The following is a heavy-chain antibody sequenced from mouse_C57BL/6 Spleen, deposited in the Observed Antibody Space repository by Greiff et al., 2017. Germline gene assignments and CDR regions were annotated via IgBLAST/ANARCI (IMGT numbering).Heavy chain of an antibody. J-gene: IGHJ2*01. V-gene: IGHV1-15*01. D-gene: IGHD1-1*01. CDR3: TRWTTVVFEY. CDR1: GYTFTDYE. CDR2: IDPETGGT. Sequence: VQLQQSGAELVRPGASVTLSCKASGYTFTDYEMHWVKQTPVHGLEWIGAIDPETGGTAYNQKFKGKAILTADKSSSTAYMELRSLTSEDSAVYYCTRWTTVVFEYWGQGTTLTVSS.